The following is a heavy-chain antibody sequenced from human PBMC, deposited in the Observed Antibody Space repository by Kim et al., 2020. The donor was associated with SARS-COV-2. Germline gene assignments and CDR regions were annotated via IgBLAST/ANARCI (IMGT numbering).Heavy chain of an antibody. Sequence: GGSLRLSCAASGFTFSTYAMSWVRQAPGKGLECVSAISGNGLPTSYADSVRGRFTISRDNAKNTLYLQMNSLRAEDTAIYYCAKSLVGGCDYWGQGTLVTASS. D-gene: IGHD6-19*01. CDR3: AKSLVGGCDY. CDR2: ISGNGLPT. CDR1: GFTFSTYA. J-gene: IGHJ4*02. V-gene: IGHV3-23*01.